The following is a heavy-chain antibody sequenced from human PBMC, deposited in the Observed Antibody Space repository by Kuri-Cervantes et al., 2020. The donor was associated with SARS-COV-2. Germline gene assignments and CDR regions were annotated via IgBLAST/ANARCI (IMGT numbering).Heavy chain of an antibody. Sequence: GESLKISCAASGFTFSSYAMSWVRQAPGKGLEWVSAISGSGGSTYYADSVKGRFTISRDNSENTLYLQMNSLRAEDTAVYYCAKDPRGVVVITTLFDYWGQGTLVTVSS. D-gene: IGHD3-22*01. V-gene: IGHV3-23*01. CDR1: GFTFSSYA. CDR3: AKDPRGVVVITTLFDY. CDR2: ISGSGGST. J-gene: IGHJ4*02.